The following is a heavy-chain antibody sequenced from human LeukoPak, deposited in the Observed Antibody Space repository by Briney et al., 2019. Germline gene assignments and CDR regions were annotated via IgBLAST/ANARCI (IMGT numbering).Heavy chain of an antibody. J-gene: IGHJ4*02. V-gene: IGHV3-21*01. D-gene: IGHD1-14*01. CDR1: GFTFYTYA. CDR3: ARAVPGLDY. CDR2: IGGSSDSYI. Sequence: GGSLRLSCAASGFTFYTYAMNWVRQAPGKGLEWVSCIGGSSDSYIYYSDSVRGRFTISRDNAKNSLHLQMNSLTAEDTAVYYCARAVPGLDYWGQGILVTVSS.